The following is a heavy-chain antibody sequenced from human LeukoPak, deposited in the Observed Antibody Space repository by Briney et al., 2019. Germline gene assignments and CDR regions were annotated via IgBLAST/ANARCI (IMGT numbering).Heavy chain of an antibody. J-gene: IGHJ3*02. CDR3: ATGFWSGSYAFDI. V-gene: IGHV3-30-3*01. CDR2: ISYDGSNK. Sequence: PGRSLRLSCAASGFTFSSYAMHWVRQAPGKGLEWVAVISYDGSNKYYADSVKGRFTISRDNSKNTLYLQMNSLRAEDTAVYYCATGFWSGSYAFDIWGQGTMVTVSS. D-gene: IGHD3-3*01. CDR1: GFTFSSYA.